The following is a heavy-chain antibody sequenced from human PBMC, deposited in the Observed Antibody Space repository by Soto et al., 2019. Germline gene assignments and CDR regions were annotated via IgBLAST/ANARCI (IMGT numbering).Heavy chain of an antibody. J-gene: IGHJ4*02. D-gene: IGHD2-8*01. CDR1: GVSISSGGYY. Sequence: PSETLSLTCTVSGVSISSGGYYWSWIRQHPGKGLEWIGYIYYSGSTYYNPSLKSRVTISVDTSKNQFSLKLSSVTAADTAVYYCAREGYCTNGVCPTDYWGKGTLVTVSS. CDR2: IYYSGST. V-gene: IGHV4-31*03. CDR3: AREGYCTNGVCPTDY.